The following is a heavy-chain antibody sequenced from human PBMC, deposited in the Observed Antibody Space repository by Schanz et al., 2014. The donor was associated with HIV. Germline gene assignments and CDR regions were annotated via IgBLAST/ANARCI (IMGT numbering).Heavy chain of an antibody. Sequence: QEQLVESGGGVVQPGKSLRLSCAASGFTFRNFGMHWVRQAPGKGLEWVANIKQDGSEKYYVDSVKGRFTISRDNSKNTLYLQMNSLRAEDTAVYYCARGGIWEWDQPDFDYWGQGTLVTVSS. CDR1: GFTFRNFG. J-gene: IGHJ4*02. CDR2: IKQDGSEK. V-gene: IGHV3-33*01. CDR3: ARGGIWEWDQPDFDY. D-gene: IGHD2-15*01.